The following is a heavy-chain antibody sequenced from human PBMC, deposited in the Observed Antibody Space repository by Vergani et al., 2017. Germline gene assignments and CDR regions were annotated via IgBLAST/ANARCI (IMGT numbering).Heavy chain of an antibody. CDR3: ARAHQRGTVTTGGMEV. Sequence: QVQLVQSGADVKKPGASVKVSCKASGYTFTSYDINWVRQATGQGLEWMGWMNPNSGNTGYAQKFQGRVTITRNTSISTAYMELSSLRSEDTSVYYCARAHQRGTVTTGGMEVWGQGTTVIVSS. V-gene: IGHV1-8*03. CDR2: MNPNSGNT. CDR1: GYTFTSYD. D-gene: IGHD4-17*01. J-gene: IGHJ6*02.